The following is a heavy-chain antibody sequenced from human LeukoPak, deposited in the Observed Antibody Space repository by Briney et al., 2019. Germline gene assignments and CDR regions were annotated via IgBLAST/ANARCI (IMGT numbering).Heavy chain of an antibody. CDR1: GVSISSYY. CDR2: IFYSGST. D-gene: IGHD3-3*01. CDR3: AKEQPRITIFGGLPGDY. Sequence: PSETLSLTCSVSGVSISSYYWSWIRQPPGKGLEWIGYIFYSGSTNYNPSLKSRVTISADTSKNQFSLKLSSVTAADTAVYYCAKEQPRITIFGGLPGDYWGQGTLVTVSS. J-gene: IGHJ4*02. V-gene: IGHV4-59*01.